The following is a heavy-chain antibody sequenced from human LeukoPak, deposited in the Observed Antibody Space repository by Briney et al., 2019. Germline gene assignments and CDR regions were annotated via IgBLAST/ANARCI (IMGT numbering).Heavy chain of an antibody. V-gene: IGHV3-21*01. CDR2: ITRSSIYI. J-gene: IGHJ4*02. CDR1: GFTFSSYS. Sequence: PGGSLRLSFAASGFTFSSYSMNWVRPAPGKGLEWVSCITRSSIYIYYADSVKGRFTISRDNAKNSLYLQMNSLRAEDTAVYYCARGRYDSSGSYSLFDYWGQGTLVTVSS. D-gene: IGHD3-22*01. CDR3: ARGRYDSSGSYSLFDY.